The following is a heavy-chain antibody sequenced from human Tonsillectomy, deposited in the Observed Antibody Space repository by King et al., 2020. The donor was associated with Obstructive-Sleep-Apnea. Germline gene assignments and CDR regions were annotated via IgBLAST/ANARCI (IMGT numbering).Heavy chain of an antibody. CDR1: GGSISSYY. V-gene: IGHV4-59*08. Sequence: QLQESGPGLVEPSETLSLTCTVSGGSISSYYWSWIRQSPGKGLEWIGYIYYSGSTNYNPSLQSLVTISVDTSKNQFSLKLSSVTAADTALYYCARLSSMLYYFDYWGQGTLVTVSS. CDR2: IYYSGST. CDR3: ARLSSMLYYFDY. J-gene: IGHJ4*02. D-gene: IGHD2-8*01.